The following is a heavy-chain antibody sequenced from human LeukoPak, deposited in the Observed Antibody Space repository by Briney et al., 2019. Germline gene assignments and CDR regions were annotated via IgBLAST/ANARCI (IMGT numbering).Heavy chain of an antibody. CDR1: GGTFSSYA. D-gene: IGHD3-10*01. CDR3: ARVGYYGSGSYYTLFDY. V-gene: IGHV1-2*06. Sequence: ASVKVSCKASGGTFSSYAISWVRQAPGQGLEWMGRINPNSGGTNYAQKFQGRVTMTRDTSISTAYMELRSLRSDDTAVYYGARVGYYGSGSYYTLFDYWGQGTLVTVSS. J-gene: IGHJ4*02. CDR2: INPNSGGT.